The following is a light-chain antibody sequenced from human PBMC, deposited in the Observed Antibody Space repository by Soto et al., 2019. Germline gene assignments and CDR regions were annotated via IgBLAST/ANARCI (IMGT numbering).Light chain of an antibody. J-gene: IGKJ1*01. Sequence: DIVMAQSPYPLSASVGDRVTITCRASQSTSSYLNWYQQKPGKAPKLLIYAASSLQSGVPSRFSGSGSGTEFTLTISSLQSEDFAEYHCQQYNNWPQTFGHGTKVDIK. V-gene: IGKV1-39*01. CDR1: QSTSSY. CDR3: QQYNNWPQT. CDR2: AAS.